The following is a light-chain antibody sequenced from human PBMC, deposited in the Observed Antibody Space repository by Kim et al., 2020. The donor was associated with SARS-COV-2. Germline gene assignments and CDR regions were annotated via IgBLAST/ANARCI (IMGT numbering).Light chain of an antibody. V-gene: IGLV2-14*04. Sequence: YYYASCYQQHPGPATILIIYDDNKRPSGLSDRFSGSTSGKTASLTIAGLQEEDEVDYYCTSHNSINNVVFGGGTQLTVL. CDR3: TSHNSINNVV. CDR1: YYY. CDR2: DDN. J-gene: IGLJ2*01.